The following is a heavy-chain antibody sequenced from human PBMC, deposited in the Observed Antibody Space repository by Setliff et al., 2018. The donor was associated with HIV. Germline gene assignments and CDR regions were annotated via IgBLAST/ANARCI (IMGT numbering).Heavy chain of an antibody. Sequence: ASVKVSCKTSGYMFIAYGMSWVRRAPGQGLEWMGWIGPYNDRTEYAQEFQGGVTMTTVTSTSTAYMELRSLRSDDTAVYYCARLSIPAYYYMDVWGKGTTVTVSS. V-gene: IGHV1-18*01. J-gene: IGHJ6*03. D-gene: IGHD2-21*01. CDR1: GYMFIAYG. CDR3: ARLSIPAYYYMDV. CDR2: IGPYNDRT.